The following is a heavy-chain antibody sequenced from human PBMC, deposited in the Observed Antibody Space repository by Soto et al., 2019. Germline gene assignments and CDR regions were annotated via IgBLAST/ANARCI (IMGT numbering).Heavy chain of an antibody. CDR2: ISAYNGNT. CDR1: GYTFTSYG. J-gene: IGHJ6*02. D-gene: IGHD3-22*01. CDR3: ARDYYDSSGYCPPSGMDV. Sequence: QVQLVQSGAEVKKPGTSVKVSCKASGYTFTSYGISWVRQAPGQGLEWMGWISAYNGNTNYAQKLQGRVTMTTDTSTRTAYMELRSLRSDDTAVYYCARDYYDSSGYCPPSGMDVWGQGTTVTVSS. V-gene: IGHV1-18*04.